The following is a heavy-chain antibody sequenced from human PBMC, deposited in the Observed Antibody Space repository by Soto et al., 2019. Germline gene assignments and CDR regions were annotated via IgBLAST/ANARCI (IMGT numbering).Heavy chain of an antibody. Sequence: ASVKVSCRASGYTFTSYAMHWVRQAPGQRLEWMGWINAGNGNTKYSQKFQGRVTITRDTSISTAYMELSSLRSEDTAVYYCARWRGYYGSRPTGEPWGQGTLVTVSS. CDR1: GYTFTSYA. CDR2: INAGNGNT. D-gene: IGHD3-10*01. V-gene: IGHV1-3*01. CDR3: ARWRGYYGSRPTGEP. J-gene: IGHJ5*02.